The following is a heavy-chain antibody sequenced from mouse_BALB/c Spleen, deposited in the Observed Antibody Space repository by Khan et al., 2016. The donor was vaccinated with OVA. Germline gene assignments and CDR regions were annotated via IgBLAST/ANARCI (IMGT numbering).Heavy chain of an antibody. CDR3: AREGYYGSCRAWFAY. D-gene: IGHD2-1*01. CDR2: IYPGNVNT. Sequence: QVRLQQSGPELVKPGASVRISCKASGYTFTSYYIYWVKQRPGQGLEWIGWIYPGNVNTKYNEKFKGKATLTADKSSSTAYMQLSSLTSEDSAVYFCAREGYYGSCRAWFAYWGQGTLVTVSA. V-gene: IGHV1S56*01. CDR1: GYTFTSYY. J-gene: IGHJ3*01.